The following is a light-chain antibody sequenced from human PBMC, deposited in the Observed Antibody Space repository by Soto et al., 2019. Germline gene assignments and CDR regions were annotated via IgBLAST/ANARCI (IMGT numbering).Light chain of an antibody. V-gene: IGLV2-14*01. J-gene: IGLJ1*01. Sequence: QSALTQPASVSGSPGQSITISCTGTSSDVGGSKYVSWYQQLPGKAPRLMIYEVSNRPSGVSNRFSGSKSGNTASLTVSGLQAEDEADYYCGSFSSSSTLYVFGTGTKV. CDR2: EVS. CDR1: SSDVGGSKY. CDR3: GSFSSSSTLYV.